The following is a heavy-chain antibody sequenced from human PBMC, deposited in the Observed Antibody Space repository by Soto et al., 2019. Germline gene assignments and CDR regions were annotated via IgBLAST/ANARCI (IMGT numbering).Heavy chain of an antibody. V-gene: IGHV3-11*06. D-gene: IGHD2-15*01. CDR2: ISSRSSEI. J-gene: IGHJ4*02. CDR3: ARGDGAVGAAIDI. Sequence: LRLSCVVSGFTFSDHYMNWVRQAPGKGLQWVAYISSRSSEINYADPVKGRFTISRDNAKNSVFLHMTSLTAEDTGVYFCARGDGAVGAAIDIWGQGTLVTVSS. CDR1: GFTFSDHY.